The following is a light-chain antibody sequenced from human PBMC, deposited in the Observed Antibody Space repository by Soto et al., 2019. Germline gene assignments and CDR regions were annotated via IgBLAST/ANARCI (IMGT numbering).Light chain of an antibody. CDR3: CSFTSSNTHV. CDR2: EVN. J-gene: IGLJ1*01. Sequence: SALTQPASVSGSPGQSITISCTGTSSDFGNYNLVSWYQQHPGKVPKLILFEVNKRPSGVSGRFSGSKSGNTASLTISVLQAEDEADYYGCSFTSSNTHVFGTGTKVTVL. V-gene: IGLV2-23*02. CDR1: SSDFGNYNL.